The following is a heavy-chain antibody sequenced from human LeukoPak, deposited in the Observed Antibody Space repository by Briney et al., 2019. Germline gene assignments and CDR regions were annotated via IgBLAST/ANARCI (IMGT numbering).Heavy chain of an antibody. Sequence: SVKVSCKASGGTFSSYAISWVRQAHGQGLEWMGGIIPIFGTANYAQKFQGRVTITADESTSTAYMELSSLRSEDTAVYYCARDRYSSSSYFDYWGQGTLVTVSS. V-gene: IGHV1-69*13. CDR2: IIPIFGTA. D-gene: IGHD6-6*01. CDR3: ARDRYSSSSYFDY. CDR1: GGTFSSYA. J-gene: IGHJ4*02.